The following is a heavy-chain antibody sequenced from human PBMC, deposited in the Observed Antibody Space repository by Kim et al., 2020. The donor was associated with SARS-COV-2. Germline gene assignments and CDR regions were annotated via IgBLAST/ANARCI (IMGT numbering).Heavy chain of an antibody. Sequence: SETLSLTRAVYGGSFSGYYWSWIRQPPGKGLEWIGEINHSGSTNYNPSLKSRVTISVDTSKNQFSLKLSSVTAADTAVYYCAREGGIAVGGRGRIDYWGQGTPVTVSS. D-gene: IGHD6-19*01. CDR2: INHSGST. J-gene: IGHJ4*02. V-gene: IGHV4-34*01. CDR3: AREGGIAVGGRGRIDY. CDR1: GGSFSGYY.